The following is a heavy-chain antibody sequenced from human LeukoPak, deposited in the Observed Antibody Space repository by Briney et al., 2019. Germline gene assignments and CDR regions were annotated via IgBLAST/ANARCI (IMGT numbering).Heavy chain of an antibody. CDR1: GFTFSSYG. J-gene: IGHJ4*02. D-gene: IGHD4-11*01. V-gene: IGHV3-30*03. CDR3: ARNSVTTLFDY. Sequence: GRSLRLSCAASGFTFSSYGMHWVRQAPGKGLEWVAVISYDGSNKYYADSVKGRFTISRDNSKNTLYLQMNSLRAEDTAVYYCARNSVTTLFDYWGQGTLVTVSS. CDR2: ISYDGSNK.